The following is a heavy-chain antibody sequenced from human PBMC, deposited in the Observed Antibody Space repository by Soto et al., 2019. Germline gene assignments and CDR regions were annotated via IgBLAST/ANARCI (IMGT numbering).Heavy chain of an antibody. V-gene: IGHV3-23*01. CDR3: AKSHEFGVVIIYYFDY. J-gene: IGHJ4*02. CDR1: VFTFSIYA. CDR2: ISGSGGST. Sequence: PRGSLRISCATSVFTFSIYAMNWARQAPGKGLEWVSAISGSGGSTYYADSVKGRFTISRDNSKNTLYLQMNSLRAEDTAVYYCAKSHEFGVVIIYYFDYWGQGTMVTVSS. D-gene: IGHD3-3*01.